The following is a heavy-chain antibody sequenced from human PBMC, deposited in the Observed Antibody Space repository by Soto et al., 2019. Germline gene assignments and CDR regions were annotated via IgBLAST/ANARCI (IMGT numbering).Heavy chain of an antibody. V-gene: IGHV1-3*01. D-gene: IGHD2-15*01. CDR2: INAGNGNT. CDR1: GYTFTSYA. J-gene: IGHJ4*02. CDR3: ARGYCSGGSCYFNFDY. Sequence: GPSVKVSCKASGYTFTSYAMHWVRQAPGQRLEWMGWINAGNGNTKYSQKFQGRVTITRDTSASTAYMELSSLRSEDTAVYYCARGYCSGGSCYFNFDYWGQGTQVTVSS.